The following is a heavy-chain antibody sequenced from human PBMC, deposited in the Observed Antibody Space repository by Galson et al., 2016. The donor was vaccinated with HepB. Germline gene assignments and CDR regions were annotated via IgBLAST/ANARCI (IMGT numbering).Heavy chain of an antibody. Sequence: SLRLSCAASGFAFNTYAMNWVRQAPGKGLEFVSTINSDGGTIDYAGSVKGRVTISRDNSKNMLYLQMNSLRIEDTAVYHCVKLGCSSSRCYGNFWGRGTLVAVSS. D-gene: IGHD2-2*01. CDR3: VKLGCSSSRCYGNF. CDR1: GFAFNTYA. CDR2: INSDGGTI. J-gene: IGHJ4*02. V-gene: IGHV3-64D*06.